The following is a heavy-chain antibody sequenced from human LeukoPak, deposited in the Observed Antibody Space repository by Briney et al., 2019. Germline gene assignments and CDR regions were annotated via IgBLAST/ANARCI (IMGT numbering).Heavy chain of an antibody. CDR3: ARGLPVVAAMNWFDP. D-gene: IGHD2-15*01. J-gene: IGHJ5*02. CDR2: IYYSGST. Sequence: SETLSLTCTVSGGSISSGGYYWSWIRQHPGKGLEWIGYIYYSGSTYYNPSLKSQVTISVDTSKNQFSLKLSSVTAADTAVYYCARGLPVVAAMNWFDPWGQGTLVTVSS. CDR1: GGSISSGGYY. V-gene: IGHV4-31*01.